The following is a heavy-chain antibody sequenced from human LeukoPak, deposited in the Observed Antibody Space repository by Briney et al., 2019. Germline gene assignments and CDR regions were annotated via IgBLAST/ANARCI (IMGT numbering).Heavy chain of an antibody. CDR2: INSDGSST. Sequence: GGSLRLSCAASGFTFSSYWMHWVRHAPGKGRVWVSRINSDGSSTSYADSVKGRFTISRDNAKNTLYLQMNSLRAEDTAVYYCARDGDGIAAAGTDQGWFDPWGQGTLVTVSS. CDR3: ARDGDGIAAAGTDQGWFDP. V-gene: IGHV3-74*01. CDR1: GFTFSSYW. J-gene: IGHJ5*02. D-gene: IGHD6-13*01.